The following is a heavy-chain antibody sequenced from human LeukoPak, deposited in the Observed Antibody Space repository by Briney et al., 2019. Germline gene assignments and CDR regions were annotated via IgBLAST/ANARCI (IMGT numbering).Heavy chain of an antibody. CDR1: GGSISSGSYY. V-gene: IGHV4-61*02. D-gene: IGHD6-6*01. Sequence: SQTLSLTCTVSGGSISSGSYYWSWIRQPAGKGLEWIGRIYTSGSTNYNPSLKSRVTISVDTSKNQFSLKLSSVTAADTAVYYCARDSYSSSSVWFDPWGQGTLVTVSS. CDR3: ARDSYSSSSVWFDP. CDR2: IYTSGST. J-gene: IGHJ5*02.